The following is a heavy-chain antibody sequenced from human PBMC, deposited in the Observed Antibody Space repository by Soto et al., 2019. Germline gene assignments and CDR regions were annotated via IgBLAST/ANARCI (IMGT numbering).Heavy chain of an antibody. CDR2: IIPIFGTA. D-gene: IGHD2-2*02. Sequence: GDSVKVSCKASGGTFSSYAISWVRQAPGQGLEWMGGIIPIFGTANYAQKFQGRVTITADESTSTAYMELSSLRSEDTAVYYCARTSHQNCSSTICYKGYYYYGMDVWDQGTTVTVS. V-gene: IGHV1-69*13. CDR3: ARTSHQNCSSTICYKGYYYYGMDV. J-gene: IGHJ6*02. CDR1: GGTFSSYA.